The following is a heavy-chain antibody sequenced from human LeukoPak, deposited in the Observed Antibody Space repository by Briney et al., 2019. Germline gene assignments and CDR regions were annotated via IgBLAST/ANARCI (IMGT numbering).Heavy chain of an antibody. J-gene: IGHJ4*02. Sequence: GGSLRLSCAASGLTFSIHWMNWVRQAPGKGLECVANINQDGSDKYYVDSVKGRFTISRDNTKNSLYLQMNSLRAEDTAVYYCARNRNDYGDYVYDYWGQGTLVTVSS. CDR1: GLTFSIHW. D-gene: IGHD4-17*01. CDR2: INQDGSDK. V-gene: IGHV3-7*01. CDR3: ARNRNDYGDYVYDY.